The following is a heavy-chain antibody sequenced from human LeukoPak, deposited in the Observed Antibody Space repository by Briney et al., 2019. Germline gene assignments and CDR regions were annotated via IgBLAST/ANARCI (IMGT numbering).Heavy chain of an antibody. CDR1: GYAFTSYG. Sequence: ASVKVSCKASGYAFTSYGISWVRQAPGQGLEWMGWISAYNGNTNYAQKLQGRVTMTTDTSTSTAYMELRSLRSDDTAVYYCASGQQLVNWFDPWGQGTLVTVSS. CDR2: ISAYNGNT. CDR3: ASGQQLVNWFDP. V-gene: IGHV1-18*01. J-gene: IGHJ5*02. D-gene: IGHD6-13*01.